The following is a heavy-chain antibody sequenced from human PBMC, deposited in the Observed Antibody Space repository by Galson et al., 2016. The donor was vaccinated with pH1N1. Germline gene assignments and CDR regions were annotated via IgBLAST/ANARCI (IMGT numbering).Heavy chain of an antibody. J-gene: IGHJ6*02. Sequence: SLRLSCAASGFSFSDNYMSWVRQAPGKGLEWVSVIYSCGLTHYADSVKGRITISRDESKNTVFLQLTSLRAEDTAQYFCARDLGVTRSLGRSRYGVDVWGQGTTVTVS. D-gene: IGHD3-3*01. CDR2: IYSCGLT. V-gene: IGHV3-53*01. CDR3: ARDLGVTRSLGRSRYGVDV. CDR1: GFSFSDNY.